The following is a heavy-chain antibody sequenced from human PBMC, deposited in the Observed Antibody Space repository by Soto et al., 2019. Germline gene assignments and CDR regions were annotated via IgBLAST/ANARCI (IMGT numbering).Heavy chain of an antibody. J-gene: IGHJ4*02. CDR1: GFTFSSYG. D-gene: IGHD2-21*01. V-gene: IGHV3-33*01. Sequence: GGSLRLSCAASGFTFSSYGMHWVRQAPGKGLEWVAVIWYDGSNKYYADSVKGRFTISRDNSKNTLYLQMNSLRAEDTAVYYCARDYDVVIAISYYFDYWGQGTLVTVSS. CDR3: ARDYDVVIAISYYFDY. CDR2: IWYDGSNK.